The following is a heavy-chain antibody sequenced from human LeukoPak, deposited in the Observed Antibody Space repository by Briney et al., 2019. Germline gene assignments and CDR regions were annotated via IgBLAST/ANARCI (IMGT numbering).Heavy chain of an antibody. CDR3: ARGGPYSSSWYGDYYYYGMDV. Sequence: GGSLRLSCAASGFTFSSYAMHWVRQAPGKGLEWVAVISYDGSNKYYADSVKGRFTISRDNSKNTLYLQMNSLRAEDTAVYYCARGGPYSSSWYGDYYYYGMDVWGQGTTVTVSS. CDR1: GFTFSSYA. CDR2: ISYDGSNK. J-gene: IGHJ6*02. D-gene: IGHD6-13*01. V-gene: IGHV3-30-3*01.